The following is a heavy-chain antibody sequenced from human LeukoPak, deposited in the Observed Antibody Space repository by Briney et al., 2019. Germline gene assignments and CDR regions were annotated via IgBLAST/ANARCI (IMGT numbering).Heavy chain of an antibody. D-gene: IGHD1-26*01. CDR1: GVSISTSRYY. J-gene: IGHJ4*02. V-gene: IGHV4-39*07. Sequence: PSETLSLTCTVSGVSISTSRYYWSWIRQPPGKGLEWIGEINHSGSTNYNPSLKSRVTISVDTSKNQFSLKLSSVTAADTAVYYCARGRSLHYWGQGTLVTVSS. CDR2: INHSGST. CDR3: ARGRSLHY.